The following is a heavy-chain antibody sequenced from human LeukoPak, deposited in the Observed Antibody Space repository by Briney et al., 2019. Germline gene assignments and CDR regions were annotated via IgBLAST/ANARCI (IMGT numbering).Heavy chain of an antibody. CDR3: AKPERYGTTWYGRVDY. Sequence: GGSLRLSCGASGFTFSNYAMSWVRQAPGKGLEWASAIRTSGSTYYADSVKGRFTISRDNPKNTLYLQMNSLRGEDTAVYYCAKPERYGTTWYGRVDYWGQGTLVTVSS. D-gene: IGHD6-13*01. CDR2: IRTSGST. CDR1: GFTFSNYA. V-gene: IGHV3-23*01. J-gene: IGHJ4*02.